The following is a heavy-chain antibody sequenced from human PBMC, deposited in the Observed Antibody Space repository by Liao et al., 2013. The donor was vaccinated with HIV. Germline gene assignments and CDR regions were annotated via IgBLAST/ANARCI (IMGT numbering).Heavy chain of an antibody. CDR2: IYYAGDS. D-gene: IGHD2-21*01. CDR1: GGSINSGDYY. CDR3: ARANPSKGGSGFFVAFDP. V-gene: IGHV4-30-4*08. Sequence: QVQLQESGPGLVRPSQTLSLSCTASGGSINSGDYYWAWIRQPPGKGLEWIGYIYYAGDSYYTPSLRRRVTLSVDTSQNRFSLNLSSMTAADTAVYYCARANPSKGGSGFFVAFDPWGPGTLVTVSS. J-gene: IGHJ5*02.